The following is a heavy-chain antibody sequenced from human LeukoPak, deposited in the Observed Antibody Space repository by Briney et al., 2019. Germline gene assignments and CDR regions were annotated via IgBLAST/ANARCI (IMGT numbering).Heavy chain of an antibody. V-gene: IGHV4-39*01. CDR3: ARRAGYGSGSYYNEGFHY. D-gene: IGHD3-10*01. CDR2: IYYSGST. Sequence: SETLSLTCTVSGGSISSRSYYWGWIRQPPGKGLEWIGSIYYSGSTYYNPSLKSRVTISVDTSKNQFSLKLSSVTAADTAVYYCARRAGYGSGSYYNEGFHYWGQGTLVTVSS. CDR1: GGSISSRSYY. J-gene: IGHJ4*02.